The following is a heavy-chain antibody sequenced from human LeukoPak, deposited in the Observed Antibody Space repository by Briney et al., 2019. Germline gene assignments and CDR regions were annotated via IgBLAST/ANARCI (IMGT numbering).Heavy chain of an antibody. V-gene: IGHV3-23*01. D-gene: IGHD1-14*01. Sequence: GWSLRLARAASGFSFRNYVMSWVRQAPGQGLAWVAAIIGSEYYRDSVSHDGTYYADSVKGRFTISRDNSKNTLFLQMNSLRAEDTAVYYCAREQVHRMSNNWFDPWGQGTRVTVSS. CDR3: AREQVHRMSNNWFDP. J-gene: IGHJ5*02. CDR2: IIGSEYYRDSVSHDGT. CDR1: GFSFRNYV.